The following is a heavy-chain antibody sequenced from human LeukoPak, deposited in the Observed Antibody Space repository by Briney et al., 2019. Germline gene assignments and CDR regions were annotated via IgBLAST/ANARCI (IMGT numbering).Heavy chain of an antibody. J-gene: IGHJ6*03. D-gene: IGHD6-6*01. CDR2: IFYSGST. V-gene: IGHV4-39*07. Sequence: SQTLSLTCTVSGGSISTSNYYWGWVRQPPGKGLEWIGNIFYSGSTYYSPSLRSRVTISLDTSRNQFSLKLNSVTAADTAVYYCAREFSSSSPYYSYYYMDVWGKGTTVTVSS. CDR1: GGSISTSNYY. CDR3: AREFSSSSPYYSYYYMDV.